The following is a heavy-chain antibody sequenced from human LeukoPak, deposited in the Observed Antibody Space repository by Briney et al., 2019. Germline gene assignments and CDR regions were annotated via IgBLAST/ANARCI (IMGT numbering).Heavy chain of an antibody. CDR3: AKRDGYNWRTFDY. Sequence: PSETLSLTCTVSGGSISSSSYYWGWLRQPPGKGLEWIGSIYYSGSTYYNPSLKSRVTISVDTSKNQFSLKLSSVTAADTAVYYCAKRDGYNWRTFDYWGQGTLVTVSS. D-gene: IGHD5-24*01. J-gene: IGHJ4*02. V-gene: IGHV4-39*01. CDR2: IYYSGST. CDR1: GGSISSSSYY.